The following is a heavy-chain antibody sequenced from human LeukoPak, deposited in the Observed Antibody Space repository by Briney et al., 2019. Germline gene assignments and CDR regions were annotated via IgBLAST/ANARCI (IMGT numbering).Heavy chain of an antibody. D-gene: IGHD1-26*01. V-gene: IGHV3-21*04. CDR3: VRDRGTYRPIDY. J-gene: IGHJ4*02. CDR1: GFTFSSYA. CDR2: ISSSSSYI. Sequence: GGSLRLSCAASGFTFSSYAMSWVRQAPGKGLEWVSSISSSSSYIYYADSVKGRFTISRDNAQNSLYLQMNSLRAEDTAIYYCVRDRGTYRPIDYWGQGTLVTVSS.